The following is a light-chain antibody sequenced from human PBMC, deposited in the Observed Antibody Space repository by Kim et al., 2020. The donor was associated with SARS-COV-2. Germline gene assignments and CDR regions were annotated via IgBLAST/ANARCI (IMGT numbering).Light chain of an antibody. CDR3: QQYSDRPRT. V-gene: IGKV3-15*01. CDR1: QTVGDN. J-gene: IGKJ1*01. CDR2: HAS. Sequence: MTQSPATLSVSPGDRVTLSCRASQTVGDNLVWYHQKPGQAPRLLIFHASARAAGIPVCFSGSGSGTEFTLTITSLEAEDFGVYFCQQYSDRPRTFGQGTKVDIK.